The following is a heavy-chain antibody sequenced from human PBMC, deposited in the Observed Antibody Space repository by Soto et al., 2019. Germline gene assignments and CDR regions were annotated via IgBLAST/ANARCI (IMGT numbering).Heavy chain of an antibody. Sequence: SVKVSCKASGGTFSSYAISLVRQAPGQGLECMGGIIPIFGTANYAQKFQGRVTITADESTSTAYMELSSLRSEDTAVYYCAGVGSGYSYKWFDTWGQGTLVTVSS. D-gene: IGHD3-22*01. V-gene: IGHV1-69*13. J-gene: IGHJ5*02. CDR3: AGVGSGYSYKWFDT. CDR2: IIPIFGTA. CDR1: GGTFSSYA.